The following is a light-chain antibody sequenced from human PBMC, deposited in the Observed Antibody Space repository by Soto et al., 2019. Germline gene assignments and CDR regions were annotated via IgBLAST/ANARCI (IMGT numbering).Light chain of an antibody. CDR3: SSYTGSSTLYV. V-gene: IGLV2-14*01. J-gene: IGLJ1*01. Sequence: SVPNLAASVYRAPGESVTISYTGTSCDFGAYNYVSWYQQHPGKAPKLMIYDDSNRPSGVSNRFSGSKSGNTASLTISGLQAEDEADYYCSSYTGSSTLYVFGTGTRSPS. CDR1: SCDFGAYNY. CDR2: DDS.